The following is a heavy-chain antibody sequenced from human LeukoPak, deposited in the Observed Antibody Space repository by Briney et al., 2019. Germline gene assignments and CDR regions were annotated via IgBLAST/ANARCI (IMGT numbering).Heavy chain of an antibody. J-gene: IGHJ2*01. CDR2: IYDSGTT. Sequence: PSETLSLTCTVSGGSISSGDYYWSWIRQPPGKGLEWIGYIYDSGTTYYNPSLKSRVTISVDTSKNQFSLTLSSVTAADTAVYYCARVVRTYWYFDLWGRGTLVTVFS. CDR1: GGSISSGDYY. CDR3: ARVVRTYWYFDL. V-gene: IGHV4-30-4*01. D-gene: IGHD2-2*01.